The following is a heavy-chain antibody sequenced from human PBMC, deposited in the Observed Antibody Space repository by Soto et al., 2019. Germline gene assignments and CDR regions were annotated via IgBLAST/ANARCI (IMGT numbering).Heavy chain of an antibody. D-gene: IGHD6-19*01. V-gene: IGHV5-51*01. CDR1: GYTYTNYW. CDR3: ARLHSGTARPDY. Sequence: RESLKISCKASGYTYTNYWLGWVRQMPGKGLEWMGILYPGDSGTRYSPSFEGQVTISADKSITTAYLQWSSLRASDTAMYYCARLHSGTARPDYWGQGTQVTVSS. J-gene: IGHJ4*02. CDR2: LYPGDSGT.